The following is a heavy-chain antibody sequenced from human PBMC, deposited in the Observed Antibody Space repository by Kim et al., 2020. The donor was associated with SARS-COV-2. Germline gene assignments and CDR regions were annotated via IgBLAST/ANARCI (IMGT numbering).Heavy chain of an antibody. J-gene: IGHJ4*01. V-gene: IGHV3-30*04. CDR1: GFTFSNYA. D-gene: IGHD3-9*01. Sequence: LSLTCAASGFTFSNYAIHWVRQAPGKGLEWVAVISYDGSNKYYADSVKGRFTISRDNSKNTLYLQMNSLRAEDTAVYYCARDASPLRYFDWLGLGYW. CDR3: ARDASPLRYFDWLGLGY. CDR2: ISYDGSNK.